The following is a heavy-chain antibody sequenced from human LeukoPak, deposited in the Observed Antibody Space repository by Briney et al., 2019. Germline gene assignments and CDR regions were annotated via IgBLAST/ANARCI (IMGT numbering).Heavy chain of an antibody. CDR3: AKQGRDWLRDYYYYMDV. CDR1: GFIFSDYG. CDR2: IGGRGGST. J-gene: IGHJ6*03. Sequence: GGSLRLSCAASGFIFSDYGMSWVRQAPGKGLEWVSTIGGRGGSTYFADSVKGRFTISRDNSKNTLYLQMNSLRPEDTAVYYCAKQGRDWLRDYYYYMDVWGKGTTVTISS. D-gene: IGHD3-9*01. V-gene: IGHV3-23*01.